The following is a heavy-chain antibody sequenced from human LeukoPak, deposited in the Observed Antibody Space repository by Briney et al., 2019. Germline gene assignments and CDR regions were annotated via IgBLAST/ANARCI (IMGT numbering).Heavy chain of an antibody. D-gene: IGHD3-22*01. CDR3: AKEGHYYDSSGPNFDY. Sequence: GGSLILSCAASGFTFDDYTMHWVRQAPGKGLEWVSLISWDGGSTYYADSVKGRFTISRDNSKNSLYLQMNSLRTEDTALYYCAKEGHYYDSSGPNFDYWGQGTLVTVSS. CDR1: GFTFDDYT. J-gene: IGHJ4*02. CDR2: ISWDGGST. V-gene: IGHV3-43*01.